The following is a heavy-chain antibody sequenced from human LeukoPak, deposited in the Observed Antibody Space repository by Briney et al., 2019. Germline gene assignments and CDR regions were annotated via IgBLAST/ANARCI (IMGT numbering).Heavy chain of an antibody. J-gene: IGHJ4*02. Sequence: SETLSLTCTVSGDSISNYYWSWIRQPPGKGLDWIGYIYYSGSTNYNPSLKSRVTISVDTSKNQFSLKLSSVTAADTAVYYCATTSTPSSGWYNFDYWGQGTLATVSS. CDR1: GDSISNYY. V-gene: IGHV4-59*01. CDR2: IYYSGST. CDR3: ATTSTPSSGWYNFDY. D-gene: IGHD6-19*01.